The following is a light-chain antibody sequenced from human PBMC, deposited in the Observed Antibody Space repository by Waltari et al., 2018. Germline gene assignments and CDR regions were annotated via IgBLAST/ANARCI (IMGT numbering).Light chain of an antibody. V-gene: IGLV3-21*02. J-gene: IGLJ1*01. Sequence: SYVLTQPPSVSVAPGQPARITCGGNKLGRKSVHWYQQKPGQAPVLVGYDDSDRPSGIPERFSGSNSGNTATLTISRVEAGDEADYYCQVWDSSSDHYVFGTGTKVTVL. CDR1: KLGRKS. CDR2: DDS. CDR3: QVWDSSSDHYV.